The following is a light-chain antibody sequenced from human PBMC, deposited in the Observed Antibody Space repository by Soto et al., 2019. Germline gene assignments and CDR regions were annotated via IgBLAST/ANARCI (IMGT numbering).Light chain of an antibody. V-gene: IGKV3-20*01. CDR2: GAS. Sequence: EIVLTQSPGTLSLSPGERATLSCRASQSVSSSYLAWYQQNPGQAPRLIFYGASSRATVIPNRFRGSGSGKDSTITISRLEPEDFAVYCYQQYGSSPGTFGQGTKVEIK. CDR1: QSVSSSY. CDR3: QQYGSSPGT. J-gene: IGKJ1*01.